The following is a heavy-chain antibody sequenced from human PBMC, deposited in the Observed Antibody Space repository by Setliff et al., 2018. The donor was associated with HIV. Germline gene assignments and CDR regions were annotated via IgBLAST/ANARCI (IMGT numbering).Heavy chain of an antibody. CDR1: GYSISSGYQ. V-gene: IGHV4-38-2*01. D-gene: IGHD3-16*02. CDR3: ARLEKEFTFGGIIVTYYFDY. Sequence: PSETLSLTCAVSGYSISSGYQWGWIRQPPGKGLEWIGSIYHSGSTYYNPSLKSRVTISVDTSKNQFSLKLSSVTGADTAVYYCARLEKEFTFGGIIVTYYFDYWGQGTLVTVS. J-gene: IGHJ4*02. CDR2: IYHSGST.